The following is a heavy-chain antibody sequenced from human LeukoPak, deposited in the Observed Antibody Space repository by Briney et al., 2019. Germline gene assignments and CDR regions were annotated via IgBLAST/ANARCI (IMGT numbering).Heavy chain of an antibody. CDR1: GFTFSSYG. CDR2: ISYDGSNK. J-gene: IGHJ6*02. Sequence: AGGSLRLSCAASGFTFSSYGMHWVRQAPGKGLEWVAVISYDGSNKYYADSVKGRFTISRDNSKNTLYLQMNSLRAEDTAVYYCVRDILPNYYYDSSGPEAYYYYGMDVWGQGTTVTVSS. CDR3: VRDILPNYYYDSSGPEAYYYYGMDV. D-gene: IGHD3-22*01. V-gene: IGHV3-30*03.